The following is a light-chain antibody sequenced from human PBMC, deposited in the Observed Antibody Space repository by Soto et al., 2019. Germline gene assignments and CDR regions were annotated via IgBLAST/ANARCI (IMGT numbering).Light chain of an antibody. J-gene: IGLJ2*01. V-gene: IGLV2-14*01. CDR2: DVS. CDR3: SSYTSSSTLV. Sequence: QSALTQPASVSGSPGQSITISCTGTSSDVGGYNYVSWYQQHPGKAPKLMIYDVSTRPSGVSNRFSGSKSGNTASLTISGLQAEDAADYYCSSYTSSSTLVFGGGTNVTVL. CDR1: SSDVGGYNY.